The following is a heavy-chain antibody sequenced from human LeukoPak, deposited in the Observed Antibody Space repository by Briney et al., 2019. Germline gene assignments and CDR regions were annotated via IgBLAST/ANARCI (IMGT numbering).Heavy chain of an antibody. V-gene: IGHV3-11*05. CDR1: GFTFSDYY. CDR2: ISSSSSYT. J-gene: IGHJ3*02. Sequence: PGGSLRLSCAASGFTFSDYYMSWIRQAPGKGLEWVSYISSSSSYTNYADSVKGRFTISRDNAKNSLYLQMSRLRAEDTAVYYCVRDGMGVIKAFDIWGQGTMVTVSS. D-gene: IGHD3-10*01. CDR3: VRDGMGVIKAFDI.